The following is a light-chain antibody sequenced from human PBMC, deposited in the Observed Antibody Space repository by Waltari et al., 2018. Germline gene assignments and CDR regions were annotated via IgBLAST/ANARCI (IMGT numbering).Light chain of an antibody. J-gene: IGLJ1*01. CDR2: ANN. CDR3: QSYDSSLTLYV. V-gene: IGLV1-40*01. Sequence: QSVLTQPPSVSGAPGQTVTISCTGTSSNTGARQDVERYQQLPGTAPKLLIYANNNRPSGVPDRFSGSKSGTSASLAITGLQAEDEAEYYCQSYDSSLTLYVFGTGTKVTVL. CDR1: SSNTGARQD.